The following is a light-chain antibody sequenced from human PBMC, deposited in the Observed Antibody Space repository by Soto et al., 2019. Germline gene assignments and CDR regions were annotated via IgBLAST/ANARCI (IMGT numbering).Light chain of an antibody. CDR2: GAS. J-gene: IGKJ1*01. CDR1: QSISSSY. CDR3: QQHGSSPWT. V-gene: IGKV3-20*01. Sequence: EIVLTQSPGTLSLSPGDRATLSCRASQSISSSYLAWYQHKPGQAPRLLIYGASSRATGIPDRFSGSGSGTVITLTISRLEPEDFVVYFCQQHGSSPWTFGQGTNVEIK.